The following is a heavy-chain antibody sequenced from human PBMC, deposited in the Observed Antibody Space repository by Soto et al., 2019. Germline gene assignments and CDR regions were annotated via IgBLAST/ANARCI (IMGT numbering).Heavy chain of an antibody. CDR2: IIPIFGTA. CDR3: ARDVGYYYDLGGWFDP. V-gene: IGHV1-69*01. J-gene: IGHJ5*02. D-gene: IGHD3-22*01. Sequence: QVQLVQSGAEVKKPGSSVKVSCKASGGTFSSYAISWVRQAPGQGLEWMGGIIPIFGTANYAQKFQGRVTITADESKSTAYMELSSLRSEDTAVYYCARDVGYYYDLGGWFDPWGQGTLVTVSS. CDR1: GGTFSSYA.